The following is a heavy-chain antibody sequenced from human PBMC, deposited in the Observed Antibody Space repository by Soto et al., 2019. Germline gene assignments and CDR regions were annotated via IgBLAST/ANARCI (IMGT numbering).Heavy chain of an antibody. D-gene: IGHD5-12*01. CDR3: ARTWIGSPFDF. CDR1: GASVGRDDYY. V-gene: IGHV4-31*03. CDR2: IYYSGNT. J-gene: IGHJ4*02. Sequence: SETLSLTCTVSGASVGRDDYYWSWIRQQPGKGLEWIGYIYYSGNTNYNPPLKSRLTISVDTSKNQFSLQLRSVTAADTAVYYCARTWIGSPFDFWGQGSLVTVSS.